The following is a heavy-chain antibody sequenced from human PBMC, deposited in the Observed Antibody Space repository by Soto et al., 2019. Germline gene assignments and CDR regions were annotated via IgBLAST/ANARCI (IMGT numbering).Heavy chain of an antibody. CDR2: IYYSGST. CDR1: GGSISSYY. V-gene: IGHV4-59*01. Sequence: ASETLSLTCTVSGGSISSYYWSWIRQPPGKGLEWIGYIYYSGSTNYNPSLKSRVTISVDTSKNQFSLKLSSVTAADTAVYYCARVSGGDYLDYWGQGTLVTVSS. J-gene: IGHJ4*02. D-gene: IGHD2-21*01. CDR3: ARVSGGDYLDY.